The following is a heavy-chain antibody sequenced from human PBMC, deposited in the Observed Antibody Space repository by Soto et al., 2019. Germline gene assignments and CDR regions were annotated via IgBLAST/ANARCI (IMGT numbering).Heavy chain of an antibody. Sequence: EVQLLESGGGLVQPGGSLRLSCAASGFTFSSYAMSWVRQAPGKGLEWVSAISGSGGSTYYADSVKGRFTISRDNSKNTLYLPMNSLRADDTAGYYCAKDWLVGDYYYYGMDVWGQGTTVTVSS. CDR1: GFTFSSYA. D-gene: IGHD6-19*01. V-gene: IGHV3-23*01. CDR2: ISGSGGST. CDR3: AKDWLVGDYYYYGMDV. J-gene: IGHJ6*02.